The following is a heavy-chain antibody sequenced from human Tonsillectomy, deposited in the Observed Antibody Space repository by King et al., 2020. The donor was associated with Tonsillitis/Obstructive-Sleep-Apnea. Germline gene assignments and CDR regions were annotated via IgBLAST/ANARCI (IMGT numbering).Heavy chain of an antibody. V-gene: IGHV3-66*01. CDR1: GFIVSSNY. Sequence: VQLVESGGGLVQPGGSLRLSCAASGFIVSSNYMSWVRQAPGKGLEWVSLIYSGDRTYDADPVKGRFTISRDNSKNTLYLQMNSLRAEDTAVYYCARDIPAVFDYWGQGTLVTVSS. CDR3: ARDIPAVFDY. CDR2: IYSGDRT. J-gene: IGHJ4*02.